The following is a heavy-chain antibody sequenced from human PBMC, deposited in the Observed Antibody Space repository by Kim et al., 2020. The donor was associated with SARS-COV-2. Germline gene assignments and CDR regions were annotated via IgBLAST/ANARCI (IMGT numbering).Heavy chain of an antibody. Sequence: RSRVTISVNTSKNQFSLKLRSVTAADTAVYYCARHGGARWLQATSWYFDLWGRGTLVTVSS. D-gene: IGHD5-12*01. V-gene: IGHV4-59*08. J-gene: IGHJ2*01. CDR3: ARHGGARWLQATSWYFDL.